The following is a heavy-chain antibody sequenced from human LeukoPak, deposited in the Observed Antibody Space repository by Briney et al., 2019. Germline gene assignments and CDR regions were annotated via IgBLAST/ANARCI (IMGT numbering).Heavy chain of an antibody. J-gene: IGHJ4*02. D-gene: IGHD4-17*01. Sequence: ASVKVSCKTSGYTCTDYYIHWVRQAPGQGLEWMGWINPNSGETNSAQKFQGRVTMTGDTSISTAYMELRRVTSDDTAVYYCARDRDYGNTERGFDYWGQGTLVTVSS. CDR1: GYTCTDYY. CDR3: ARDRDYGNTERGFDY. CDR2: INPNSGET. V-gene: IGHV1-2*02.